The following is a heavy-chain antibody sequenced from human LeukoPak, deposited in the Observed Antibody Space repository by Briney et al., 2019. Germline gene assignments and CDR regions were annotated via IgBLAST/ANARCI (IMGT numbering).Heavy chain of an antibody. CDR1: VFTFRRYD. V-gene: IGHV3-64*01. J-gene: IGHJ4*02. Sequence: GGPLRLSCGASVFTFRRYDMHWVRRSPGEGLVYFSAISSNGRSTYYANYVKGRFTISRDNSKNTLYLQMGSLRAEDMAVYYCARDGRSAAGIFSDYWGQGTLVTVSS. CDR3: ARDGRSAAGIFSDY. D-gene: IGHD6-13*01. CDR2: ISSNGRST.